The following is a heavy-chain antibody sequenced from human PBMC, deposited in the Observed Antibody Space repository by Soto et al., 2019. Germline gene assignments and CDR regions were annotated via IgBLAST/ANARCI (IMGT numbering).Heavy chain of an antibody. D-gene: IGHD6-13*01. CDR2: IIPIFGTA. Sequence: GASVKVSCKASGGTFSSYAISWVRQAPGQGLEWMGGIIPIFGTANYAQKFQGRVTITADESTSTAYMELSSLRSEDTAVYYCARGKYSSSPNWFDPWGQGTPVTVSS. CDR1: GGTFSSYA. J-gene: IGHJ5*02. CDR3: ARGKYSSSPNWFDP. V-gene: IGHV1-69*13.